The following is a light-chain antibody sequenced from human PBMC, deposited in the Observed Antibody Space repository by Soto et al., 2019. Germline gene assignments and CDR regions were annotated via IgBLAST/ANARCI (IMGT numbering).Light chain of an antibody. CDR1: RSFRCL. CDR3: QQRCMWPLS. V-gene: IGKV3-11*01. CDR2: GAY. Sequence: VLTQPPLTLSLSQGQRATLSCSPSRSFRCLLAWYQTTPGQAPRPLDYGAYYRATGIPPTFSGRGFGTDFLLTILWLAPEGSGGFYFQQRCMWPLSFGQGTRLEIK. J-gene: IGKJ5*01.